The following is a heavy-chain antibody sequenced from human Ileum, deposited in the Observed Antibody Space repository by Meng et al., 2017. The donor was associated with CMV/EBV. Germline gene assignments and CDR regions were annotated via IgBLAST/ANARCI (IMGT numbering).Heavy chain of an antibody. CDR3: ATVNEQQLVRYYYYGMDV. CDR1: FTDYY. J-gene: IGHJ6*02. CDR2: VDPEDGET. Sequence: FTDYYMHWVQQAPGKGLEWMGLVDPEDGETIYAEKFQGRVTITADTSTDTAYMELSSLRSEDTAVYYCATVNEQQLVRYYYYGMDVWGQGTTVTVSS. V-gene: IGHV1-69-2*01. D-gene: IGHD6-13*01.